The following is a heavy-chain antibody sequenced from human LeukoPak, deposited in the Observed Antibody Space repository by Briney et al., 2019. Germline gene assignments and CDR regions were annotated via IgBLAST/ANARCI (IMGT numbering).Heavy chain of an antibody. J-gene: IGHJ4*02. V-gene: IGHV4-59*02. Sequence: KPSETLSLSCTVSGDSVTSNFWNWIRQSPGKGLEWIAYVSHSGKTKYNPALASRVNISLDTSNNRLSLNVSSVTAADTAVYYCAKAGTTFFGVILNFGTWGQGALVTVSS. CDR1: GDSVTSNF. CDR2: VSHSGKT. CDR3: AKAGTTFFGVILNFGT. D-gene: IGHD3-3*01.